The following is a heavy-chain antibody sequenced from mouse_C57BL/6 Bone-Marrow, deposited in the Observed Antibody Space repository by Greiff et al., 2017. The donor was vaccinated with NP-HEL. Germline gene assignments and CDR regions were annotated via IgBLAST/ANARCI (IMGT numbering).Heavy chain of an antibody. D-gene: IGHD2-12*01. CDR2: INYDGSST. CDR1: GFTFSDYY. V-gene: IGHV5-16*01. Sequence: EVKLVESEGGLVQPGSSMKLSCTASGFTFSDYYMAWVRQVPEKGLEWVANINYDGSSTYYLDTLKSRYIISRDNAKNTLYLQMSSLKSEDTATYYCARDNYSDLYFDYWGQGTTLTVSS. CDR3: ARDNYSDLYFDY. J-gene: IGHJ2*01.